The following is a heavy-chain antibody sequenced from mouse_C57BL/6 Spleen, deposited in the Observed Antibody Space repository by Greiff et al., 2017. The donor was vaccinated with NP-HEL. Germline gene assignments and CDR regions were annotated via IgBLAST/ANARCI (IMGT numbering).Heavy chain of an antibody. CDR1: GFTFSSYA. CDR2: ISSGGDYI. J-gene: IGHJ3*01. Sequence: EVMLVESGEGLVKPGGSLKLSCAASGFTFSSYAMSWVRQTPEKRLEWVAYISSGGDYIYYADTVKGRFTISRDNARNTLYLQMSSLKSEDTAMYYCTRDKGANWDGWFAYWGQGTLVTVSA. CDR3: TRDKGANWDGWFAY. D-gene: IGHD4-1*01. V-gene: IGHV5-9-1*02.